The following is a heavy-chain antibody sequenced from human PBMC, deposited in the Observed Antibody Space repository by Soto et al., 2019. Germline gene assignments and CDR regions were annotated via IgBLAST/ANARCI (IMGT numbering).Heavy chain of an antibody. V-gene: IGHV4-59*01. CDR1: GGSISSYY. D-gene: IGHD1-26*01. Sequence: QVQLQESGPGLVKPSETLSLTCTVSGGSISSYYWSWIRQPPGKGLEWIGYIYYSGSTNYNPSLKSRVTISVDTSKNQFSLKLSSVTAADTAVYYCARRGGSYYNYYYYGMDVWGQGTTVTVSS. CDR3: ARRGGSYYNYYYYGMDV. CDR2: IYYSGST. J-gene: IGHJ6*02.